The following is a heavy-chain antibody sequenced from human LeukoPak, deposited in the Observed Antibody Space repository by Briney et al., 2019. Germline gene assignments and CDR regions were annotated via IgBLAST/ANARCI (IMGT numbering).Heavy chain of an antibody. CDR2: IYYSGRT. D-gene: IGHD5-12*01. J-gene: IGHJ4*02. V-gene: IGHV4-38-2*01. CDR1: GFTFTDYY. Sequence: PGGSLRLSCAASGFTFTDYYMSWIRQAPGKGLEWIGSIYYSGRTYYNPSLKGRVTISVDTSKTQFSIKLSSVTAADTAVYYCARQKVATGYYFDYWGQGTLVTVSS. CDR3: ARQKVATGYYFDY.